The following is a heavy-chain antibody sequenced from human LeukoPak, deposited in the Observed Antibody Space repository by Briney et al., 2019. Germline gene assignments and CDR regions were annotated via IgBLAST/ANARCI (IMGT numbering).Heavy chain of an antibody. CDR1: GGSISSYY. V-gene: IGHV4-59*01. CDR3: ARDYSVDNDAFDI. CDR2: IYYSGST. J-gene: IGHJ3*02. D-gene: IGHD5-12*01. Sequence: SETLSLTCTVSGGSISSYYWSWIRQPPGKGLEWIGYIYYSGSTNYNPSLKSRVTISVDTSKNQFSLKLSSVTAADTAVYYCARDYSVDNDAFDIWGQGTMVTVSP.